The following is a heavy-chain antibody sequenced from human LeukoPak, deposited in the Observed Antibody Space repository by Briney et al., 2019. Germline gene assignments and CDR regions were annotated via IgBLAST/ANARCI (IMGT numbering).Heavy chain of an antibody. CDR2: IKQDGSEK. V-gene: IGHV3-7*01. D-gene: IGHD3-9*01. CDR3: AKARRYFDWLGAFDI. Sequence: GGSLRLSCAASGFTFRNYWMTWVRQAPGKGLEWVANIKQDGSEKYYVDSVKGRFTISRDNAKNSLYLQMNSLRAEDTAVYYCAKARRYFDWLGAFDIWGQGTMVTVSS. CDR1: GFTFRNYW. J-gene: IGHJ3*02.